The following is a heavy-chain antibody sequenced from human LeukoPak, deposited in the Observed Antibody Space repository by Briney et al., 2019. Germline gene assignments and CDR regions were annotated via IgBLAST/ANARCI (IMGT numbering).Heavy chain of an antibody. Sequence: GGSLRLSCAASGFTFSSYAMHWVRVRPAPGEGLEWVSIIYSGGNTYYADSVKGRFTISRDNAKNSLYLQMNSLRADDTAVYYCAREEEWYASGTYYKGFDSWGQGTLVTVSS. CDR2: IYSGGNT. J-gene: IGHJ4*02. CDR3: AREEEWYASGTYYKGFDS. D-gene: IGHD3-10*01. V-gene: IGHV3-21*01. CDR1: GFTFSSYA.